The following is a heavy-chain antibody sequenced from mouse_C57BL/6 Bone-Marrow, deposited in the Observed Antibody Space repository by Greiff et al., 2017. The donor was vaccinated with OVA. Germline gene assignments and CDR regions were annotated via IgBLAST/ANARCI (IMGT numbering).Heavy chain of an antibody. CDR1: GYTFTDYE. Sequence: VQLQQSGAELVRPGASVTLSCTASGYTFTDYEMHWVKQTPVHGLEWIGAIDPETGGTAYNQKFKGKAILTADKSSSTAYLELRSLTSEDSAVYYCTRSWFAYWGQGTLVTVSA. CDR3: TRSWFAY. J-gene: IGHJ3*01. V-gene: IGHV1-15*01. CDR2: IDPETGGT.